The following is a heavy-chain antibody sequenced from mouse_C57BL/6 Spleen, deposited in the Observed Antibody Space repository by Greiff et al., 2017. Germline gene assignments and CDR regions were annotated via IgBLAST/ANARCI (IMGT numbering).Heavy chain of an antibody. D-gene: IGHD1-3*01. V-gene: IGHV3-6*01. Sequence: EVKLMESGPGLVKPSQSLSLTCSVTGYSITSGYYWNWIRQFPGNKLEWMGYISYDGSNNYNPSLKNRISITRDTSKNQFFLKLNSVTTEDTATYYCARGEGIKAWFAYWGQGTLVTVSA. CDR3: ARGEGIKAWFAY. J-gene: IGHJ3*01. CDR2: ISYDGSN. CDR1: GYSITSGYY.